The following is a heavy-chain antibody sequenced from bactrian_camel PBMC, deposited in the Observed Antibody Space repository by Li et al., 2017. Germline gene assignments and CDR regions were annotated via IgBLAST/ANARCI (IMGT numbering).Heavy chain of an antibody. J-gene: IGHJ4*01. Sequence: VQLVESGGGSAQPGGSLRLSCAASGFNFSDYWMYWVRQAPGKGLEWVAQIAYDGWVSRYHDSAKGRFTISRDKAKDTLYLQMNSLKIEDTAVYYCALGSSRQATMTARGKGTQVTVS. CDR1: GFNFSDYW. V-gene: IGHV3S6*01. D-gene: IGHD3*01. CDR2: IAYDGWVS.